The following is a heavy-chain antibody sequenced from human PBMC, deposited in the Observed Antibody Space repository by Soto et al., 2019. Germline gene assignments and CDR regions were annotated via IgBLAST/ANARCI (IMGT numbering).Heavy chain of an antibody. CDR1: GGSISSGGYY. V-gene: IGHV4-31*03. J-gene: IGHJ5*02. Sequence: QVQLQESGPGLVKPSQTLSLTCTVSGGSISSGGYYWSWIRQHPGKGLAWIGYIYYSGSTYYNPSLKRRVTISVDTSKNQFSLKLRSVTAADTAVYYCARGPHSSGYRNNWFDPWGQGTLVTVSS. CDR2: IYYSGST. CDR3: ARGPHSSGYRNNWFDP. D-gene: IGHD3-22*01.